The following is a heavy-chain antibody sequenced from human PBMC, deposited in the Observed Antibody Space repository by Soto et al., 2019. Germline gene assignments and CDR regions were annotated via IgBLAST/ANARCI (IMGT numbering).Heavy chain of an antibody. CDR1: GDTFTTNY. CDR3: ASRVLCDMDV. D-gene: IGHD2-21*01. CDR2: INPNSGAT. Sequence: QEQLVQSGAEAKEPGASLKVSCKASGDTFTTNYIHWVRQAPGQGLEWMGRINPNSGATLYAQEMQGRLTLPTDTSTSTVYMDLNSLKSGDSAVYYCASRVLCDMDVWGQGTTVTVSS. J-gene: IGHJ6*02. V-gene: IGHV1-46*04.